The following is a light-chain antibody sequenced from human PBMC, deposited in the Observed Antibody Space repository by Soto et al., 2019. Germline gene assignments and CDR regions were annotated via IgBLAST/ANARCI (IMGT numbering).Light chain of an antibody. J-gene: IGKJ2*01. CDR1: QSVSSK. CDR3: QQYNSWPYT. CDR2: GAS. V-gene: IGKV3-15*01. Sequence: EIVMTQSPATLSVSPGERVTLSCRASQSVSSKLVWYQQKPGQAPRLLIYGASTRATGIPARFSGGGSGTEFTLTISSLQSEDFAVCYCQQYNSWPYTFGQGTKLEIK.